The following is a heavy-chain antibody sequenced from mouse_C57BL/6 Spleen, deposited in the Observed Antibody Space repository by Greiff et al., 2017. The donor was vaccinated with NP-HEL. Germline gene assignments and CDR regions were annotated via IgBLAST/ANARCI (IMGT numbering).Heavy chain of an antibody. CDR2: IYPGSGST. J-gene: IGHJ4*01. V-gene: IGHV1-55*01. D-gene: IGHD1-1*01. CDR3: ARTDGTVYYAMDY. CDR1: GYTFTSYW. Sequence: VQLQQPGAELVKPGASVKMSCKASGYTFTSYWITWVKQRPGQGLEWIGDIYPGSGSTNYNEKFKSKATLTVDTSSSTAYMQLSSLTSEDSAVYYCARTDGTVYYAMDYWGQGTSVTVSS.